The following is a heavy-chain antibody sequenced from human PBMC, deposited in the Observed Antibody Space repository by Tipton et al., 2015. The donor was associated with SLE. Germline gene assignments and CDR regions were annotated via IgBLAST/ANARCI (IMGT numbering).Heavy chain of an antibody. V-gene: IGHV3-30*03. CDR2: ISYDGSNK. Sequence: SLRLSCAASGFTFSSYGMHWVRQAPGKGLEWVAVISYDGSNKYYADSVKGRFTISRDNSKNTLYLQMNSLRAEDTAVYYCARGSQLNREFDYWGQGTLVTVSS. CDR3: ARGSQLNREFDY. CDR1: GFTFSSYG. D-gene: IGHD6-13*01. J-gene: IGHJ4*02.